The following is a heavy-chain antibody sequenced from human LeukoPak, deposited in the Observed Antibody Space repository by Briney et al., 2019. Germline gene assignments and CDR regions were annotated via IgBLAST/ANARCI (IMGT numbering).Heavy chain of an antibody. CDR2: ILWNGGST. CDR1: GFTFDDCD. CDR3: ARGASRAAAGTKFDY. J-gene: IGHJ4*02. Sequence: PGGSLRLSCAASGFTFDDCDMSWVRQAPGKGLEWVSGILWNGGSTGYADSVKGRFTISRDNAKNSLYLQMNSLRAEDTALYYCARGASRAAAGTKFDYWGQGTLVTVSS. D-gene: IGHD6-13*01. V-gene: IGHV3-20*04.